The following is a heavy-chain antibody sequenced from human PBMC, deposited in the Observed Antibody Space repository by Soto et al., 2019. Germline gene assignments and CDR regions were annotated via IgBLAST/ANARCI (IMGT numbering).Heavy chain of an antibody. CDR2: IYHSGST. Sequence: SETLSLTCAVSGGSISSGGYSWSWIRQPPGKGLEWIGYIYHSGSTYYNPSLKSRVTISVDRSKNQFSLKLSSVTAADTAVYYCARGGERSWIQLWSWGQGTLVTGSS. V-gene: IGHV4-30-2*01. CDR1: GGSISSGGYS. J-gene: IGHJ5*02. D-gene: IGHD5-18*01. CDR3: ARGGERSWIQLWS.